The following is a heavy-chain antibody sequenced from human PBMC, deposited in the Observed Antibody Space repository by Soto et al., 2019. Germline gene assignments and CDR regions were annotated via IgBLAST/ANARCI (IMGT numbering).Heavy chain of an antibody. Sequence: QVQLVQSGAEVKKPGSSVKVSCKASGGTFSSYAISWVRQAPGQGLEWMGGIIPIFGTANYAQKFQGRVTIAADESTSTAYMELSSLRSEDTAVYYCARDRGVMVRGVYYYYYGMDVWVQGTTVTVSS. V-gene: IGHV1-69*01. J-gene: IGHJ6*02. CDR2: IIPIFGTA. CDR3: ARDRGVMVRGVYYYYYGMDV. D-gene: IGHD3-10*01. CDR1: GGTFSSYA.